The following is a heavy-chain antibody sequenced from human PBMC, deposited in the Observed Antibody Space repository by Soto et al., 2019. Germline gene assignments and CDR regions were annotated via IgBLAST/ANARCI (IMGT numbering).Heavy chain of an antibody. D-gene: IGHD2-8*02. CDR2: INHSGST. CDR3: ARDKITGLFDY. Sequence: SETLSLTCAVYGGSFSGYCWTWIRQPPGTGLEWIGEINHSGSTNYNPSLKSRVTISVDTSKNQFSLKLTSVTAADTAVYYCARDKITGLFDYWGQGTLVTVPQ. J-gene: IGHJ4*02. V-gene: IGHV4-34*01. CDR1: GGSFSGYC.